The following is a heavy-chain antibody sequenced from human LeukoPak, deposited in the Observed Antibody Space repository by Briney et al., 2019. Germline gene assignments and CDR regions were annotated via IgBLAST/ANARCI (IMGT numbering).Heavy chain of an antibody. CDR3: AGQSDYGVDSSLYMDV. V-gene: IGHV4-59*01. D-gene: IGHD4-23*01. Sequence: SETLSLTCTVSGGSISSYYWSWIRQPPGKTLEWLGNMLYGRSVNYNPSLRSRVIMSVDTSKNQIYLKLNSVTAADTAVYYCAGQSDYGVDSSLYMDVWGTGTTVTVSS. CDR2: MLYGRSV. J-gene: IGHJ6*03. CDR1: GGSISSYY.